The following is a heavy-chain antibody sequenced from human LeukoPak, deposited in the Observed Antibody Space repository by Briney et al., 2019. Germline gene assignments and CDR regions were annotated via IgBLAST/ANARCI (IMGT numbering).Heavy chain of an antibody. V-gene: IGHV3-74*01. J-gene: IGHJ4*02. D-gene: IGHD3/OR15-3a*01. CDR3: TRGTGYSVFDY. Sequence: PGGSLRLSCAASGFTFSSFRMNWVRQVPGKGLVWVSRLNSDGITTNYADSVKGRFTISRDNAKNTLYLQMNSLRAEDTAVYYCTRGTGYSVFDYWGQGTLVTVSS. CDR2: LNSDGITT. CDR1: GFTFSSFR.